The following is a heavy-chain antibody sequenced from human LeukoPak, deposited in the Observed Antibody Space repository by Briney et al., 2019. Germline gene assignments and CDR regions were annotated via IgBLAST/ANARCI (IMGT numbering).Heavy chain of an antibody. CDR1: GYTFTGYY. V-gene: IGHV1-2*02. Sequence: ASVKVSCKASGYTFTGYYMHWVRQAPGQGLEWMGWINPNSGGTNYAQKFQGRVTMTRDTSISTAYMELSRLRSDDTAVYYCAGEAVGATGGNFDYWGQGTLVTVSS. CDR2: INPNSGGT. J-gene: IGHJ4*02. CDR3: AGEAVGATGGNFDY. D-gene: IGHD1-26*01.